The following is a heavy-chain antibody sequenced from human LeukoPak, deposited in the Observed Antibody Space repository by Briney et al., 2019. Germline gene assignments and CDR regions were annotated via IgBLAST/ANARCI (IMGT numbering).Heavy chain of an antibody. Sequence: PSETLSLTCTVSGGSISSYYWSWIRQPPGKGLEWIGYIYYSGSTNYNPSLKSRVTISVDTSKNQFSLKLSSVTAADTAVYYCARELDIAVKAGVDPWGQGTLVTVSS. CDR2: IYYSGST. J-gene: IGHJ5*02. CDR1: GGSISSYY. CDR3: ARELDIAVKAGVDP. D-gene: IGHD2-2*03. V-gene: IGHV4-59*01.